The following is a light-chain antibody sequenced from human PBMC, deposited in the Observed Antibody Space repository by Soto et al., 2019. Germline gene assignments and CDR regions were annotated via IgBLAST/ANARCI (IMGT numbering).Light chain of an antibody. V-gene: IGKV1-5*01. J-gene: IGKJ2*01. Sequence: DIQMTQSPSTLSASVGDRVTITCRASQSISTWLAWYQQKPGKAPKLLIYDASSLQSGVPSRFSGHGSGTDFTLTSSSLQHDDFATYYCQHYNSYTTFGQGTKLEIK. CDR2: DAS. CDR3: QHYNSYTT. CDR1: QSISTW.